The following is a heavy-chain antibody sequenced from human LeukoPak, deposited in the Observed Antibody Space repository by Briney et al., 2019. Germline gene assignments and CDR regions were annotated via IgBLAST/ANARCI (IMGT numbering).Heavy chain of an antibody. Sequence: GGSLRLSCAASGFTFSSYGMHWVRQAPGKGLEWVAFIRYDGSNKSYADSVKGRFTISRDNSKNTLYLQMNSLRAEDTAVYYCAKDVAAAGTSYYYYYYMDVWGKGTTVTISS. CDR1: GFTFSSYG. CDR3: AKDVAAAGTSYYYYYYMDV. D-gene: IGHD6-13*01. J-gene: IGHJ6*03. V-gene: IGHV3-30*02. CDR2: IRYDGSNK.